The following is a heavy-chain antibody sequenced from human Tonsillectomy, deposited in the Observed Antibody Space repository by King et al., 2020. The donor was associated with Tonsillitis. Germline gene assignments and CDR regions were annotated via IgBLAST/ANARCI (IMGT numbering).Heavy chain of an antibody. CDR1: GFTLSSYG. CDR3: AKDRGQFWNYGAS. Sequence: VQLVESGGDLVQPGGSLRLSCATSGFTLSSYGLSWVRQAPGKGLEWVSAIRGGAGGTYYADSVKGRFTISRDSSENMLYLQMNSLRAEDTAVYYCAKDRGQFWNYGASWGQGTLVTVSS. V-gene: IGHV3-23*04. CDR2: IRGGAGGT. J-gene: IGHJ5*02. D-gene: IGHD1-7*01.